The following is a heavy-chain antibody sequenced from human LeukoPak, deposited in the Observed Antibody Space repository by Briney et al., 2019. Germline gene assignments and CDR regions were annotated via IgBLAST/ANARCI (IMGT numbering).Heavy chain of an antibody. Sequence: PSETLSLTCTVSGDSINTIAVFWDWIRQPPGKGLEWIGTIYYTGTTYYNPSLKSRVTMSVDTSKNHFSLTMNSVTAEDTALYYCARRGETSANVDHWGQGALVSVSS. V-gene: IGHV4-39*02. CDR1: GDSINTIAVF. D-gene: IGHD3-16*01. CDR2: IYYTGTT. CDR3: ARRGETSANVDH. J-gene: IGHJ4*02.